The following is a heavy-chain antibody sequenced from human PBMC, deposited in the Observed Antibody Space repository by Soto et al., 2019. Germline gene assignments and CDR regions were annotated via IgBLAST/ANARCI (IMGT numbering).Heavy chain of an antibody. V-gene: IGHV1-69*12. CDR1: GGTFSSYA. D-gene: IGHD6-13*01. CDR2: IIPIFGTA. J-gene: IGHJ5*02. CDR3: ARVEEQQLVRWGWFDP. Sequence: QVQLVQSGAEVKKPGSSVKVSCKASGGTFSSYAISWVRQAPGQGLEWMGGIIPIFGTANYAQKFQGRVTITADESTSTAYMELSSLRSKDTAVYYCARVEEQQLVRWGWFDPWGQGTLVTVSS.